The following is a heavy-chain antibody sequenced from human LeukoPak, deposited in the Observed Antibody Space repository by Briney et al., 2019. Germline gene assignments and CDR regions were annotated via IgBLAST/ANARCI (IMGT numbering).Heavy chain of an antibody. V-gene: IGHV1-2*02. CDR2: INPNSGGT. CDR3: ARGRPGDYFDY. J-gene: IGHJ4*02. Sequence: ASVKVSCKASGYTFTGYFMHWVRQAPGQGLEWMGWINPNSGGTSYLQNFQGRVTMTRDTSISTAYMDLSRLRSDETAVYYCARGRPGDYFDYWGQGTLVTVSS. CDR1: GYTFTGYF. D-gene: IGHD6-25*01.